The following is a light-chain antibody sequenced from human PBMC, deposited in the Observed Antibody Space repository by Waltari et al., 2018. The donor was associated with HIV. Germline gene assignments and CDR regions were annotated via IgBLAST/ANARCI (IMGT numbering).Light chain of an antibody. V-gene: IGLV2-14*03. CDR2: NVN. J-gene: IGLJ2*01. Sequence: QSALTQPASASGSPGQSITISCTGTSNDIGRYEYVSWYQQHPGKAPKLIIYNVNRRPTGVSDRFSGSKSGNTASLTISGLQPEDEADYYCRAYTGSGNLGLFGGGTKLTVL. CDR1: SNDIGRYEY. CDR3: RAYTGSGNLGL.